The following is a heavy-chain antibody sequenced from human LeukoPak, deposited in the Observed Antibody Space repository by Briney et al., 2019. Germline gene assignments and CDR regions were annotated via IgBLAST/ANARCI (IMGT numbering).Heavy chain of an antibody. CDR2: ITPFNGNT. V-gene: IGHV1-45*02. CDR3: ASPYYDFWSGYPNDAFDI. CDR1: GYTFTYRY. Sequence: ASVTVSCKASGYTFTYRYLHWVRQAPGQALEWMGWITPFNGNTNYAQKFQDRVTITRDRSMSTAYMELSSLRSEDTAMYYCASPYYDFWSGYPNDAFDIWGQGTMVTVSS. D-gene: IGHD3-3*01. J-gene: IGHJ3*02.